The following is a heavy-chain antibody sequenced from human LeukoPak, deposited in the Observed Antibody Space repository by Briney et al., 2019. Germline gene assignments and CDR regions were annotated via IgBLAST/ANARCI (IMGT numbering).Heavy chain of an antibody. V-gene: IGHV3-7*01. D-gene: IGHD3-9*01. CDR1: GFTFSSYW. Sequence: PGGSLRLSCAASGFTFSSYWMSWVRQAPGKGLEWVANIKLDGSEKYYVDSVKGRFTISRDNAKNSLYLKMNSLRAEDTAVYYCARDCLIGCGSAFDYYGQGTLVIVS. J-gene: IGHJ4*02. CDR2: IKLDGSEK. CDR3: ARDCLIGCGSAFDY.